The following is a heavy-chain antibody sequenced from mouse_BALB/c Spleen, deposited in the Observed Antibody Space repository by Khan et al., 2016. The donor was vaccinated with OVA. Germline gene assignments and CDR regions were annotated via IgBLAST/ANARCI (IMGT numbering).Heavy chain of an antibody. V-gene: IGHV14-3*02. CDR1: GFNIKDTY. J-gene: IGHJ4*01. CDR3: AYSLLLYAMVC. Sequence: VQLQQSGAELVKPGASVKLSCTASGFNIKDTYIHWVNQRPEQGLEWIGRIDPANGKTIYVPKFQGKATLAADTSSNTAYLHLSSLPSEETVVAYCAYSLLLYAMVCVGPGSSVTVSS. D-gene: IGHD1-2*01. CDR2: IDPANGKT.